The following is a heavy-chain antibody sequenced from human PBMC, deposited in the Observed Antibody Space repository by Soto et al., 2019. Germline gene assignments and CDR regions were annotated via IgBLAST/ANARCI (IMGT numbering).Heavy chain of an antibody. Sequence: QVQLVESGGGVVQPGRSLRLSCAASGFTFSSYGMHWVRQAPGKGLEWVTVIPYDGNVAYYADSVKGRFTISRDNSKNTLYLQMNSLRTEDTAMYYCAKEGPITNWYFDYWGQGTLVTVSP. V-gene: IGHV3-30*18. CDR1: GFTFSSYG. D-gene: IGHD1-1*01. CDR2: IPYDGNVA. CDR3: AKEGPITNWYFDY. J-gene: IGHJ4*02.